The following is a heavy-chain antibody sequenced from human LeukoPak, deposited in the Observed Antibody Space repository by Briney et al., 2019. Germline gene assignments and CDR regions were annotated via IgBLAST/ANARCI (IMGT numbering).Heavy chain of an antibody. V-gene: IGHV4-39*01. D-gene: IGHD6-6*01. CDR2: IYYSGST. J-gene: IGHJ5*02. CDR1: GGSISSSSYY. Sequence: SETLSLTCTVSGGSISSSSYYWGWIRQPPGKRLEWIVSIYYSGSTYYNPSLKSRVTISVDTSENQFSLKLSSVTAADTAVYYCARHSRIAARNWFDPWGQGTLVTVSS. CDR3: ARHSRIAARNWFDP.